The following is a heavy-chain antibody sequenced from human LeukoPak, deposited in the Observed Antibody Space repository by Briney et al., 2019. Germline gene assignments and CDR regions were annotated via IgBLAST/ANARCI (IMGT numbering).Heavy chain of an antibody. Sequence: GGSLSLSCAASGFTFSSYAMSWVRQAPGKGLEWVSAISGSGGSTYYADSVKGRFTISRDNAKNTLYLQMNSLRAEDTAVYYCASRFGAPGDYWGQGTLVTVSS. CDR1: GFTFSSYA. CDR3: ASRFGAPGDY. V-gene: IGHV3-23*01. CDR2: ISGSGGST. D-gene: IGHD3-10*01. J-gene: IGHJ4*02.